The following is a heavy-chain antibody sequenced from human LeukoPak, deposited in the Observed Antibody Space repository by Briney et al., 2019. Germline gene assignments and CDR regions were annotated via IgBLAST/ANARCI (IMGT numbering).Heavy chain of an antibody. J-gene: IGHJ3*02. V-gene: IGHV1-18*01. Sequence: ASVKLSCKASGYTFTSYGISWVRQAPGQGFEWMGGICAYNGNTNYAQRIKGKITMTTDPATSTAYMELRSLRSDDTAVYYCARQGEATMIVVVSTTDDAFDIWGQGTMVTVSS. CDR1: GYTFTSYG. CDR2: ICAYNGNT. D-gene: IGHD3-22*01. CDR3: ARQGEATMIVVVSTTDDAFDI.